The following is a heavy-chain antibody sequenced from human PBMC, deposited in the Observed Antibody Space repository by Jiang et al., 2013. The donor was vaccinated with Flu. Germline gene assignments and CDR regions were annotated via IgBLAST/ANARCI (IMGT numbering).Heavy chain of an antibody. D-gene: IGHD2-15*01. J-gene: IGHJ4*02. CDR3: ARAVYCSGNSCYSRD. V-gene: IGHV7-4-1*02. Sequence: SGSELKKPGASVEVSCKASGYNFTNYAIIWVRQAPGQGLEYMGWINTHTGNPTYAQGFTGRFVFSLDTSVSTSSLQISSLKAEDTAVYYCARAVYCSGNSCYSRDWGQGTLVTVSS. CDR1: GYNFTNYA. CDR2: INTHTGNP.